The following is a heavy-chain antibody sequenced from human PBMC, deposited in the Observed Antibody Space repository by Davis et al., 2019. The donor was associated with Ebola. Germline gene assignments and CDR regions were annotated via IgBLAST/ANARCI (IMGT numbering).Heavy chain of an antibody. CDR1: GFTFSSYG. CDR2: ISYDGSNK. J-gene: IGHJ4*02. D-gene: IGHD5-18*01. V-gene: IGHV3-30*18. Sequence: GGSLRLSCAASGFTFSSYGMHWVRQAPGKGLEWVAVISYDGSNKYYADSVKGRFTISRDNSKNTLYLQMNSLRAEDTAVYYCAKEFSWIQLWSGYFDYWGQGTLVTVSS. CDR3: AKEFSWIQLWSGYFDY.